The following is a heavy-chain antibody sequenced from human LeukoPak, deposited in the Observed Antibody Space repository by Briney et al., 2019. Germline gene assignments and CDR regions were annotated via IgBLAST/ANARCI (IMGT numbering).Heavy chain of an antibody. CDR2: ISGSGGST. D-gene: IGHD3-22*01. J-gene: IGHJ4*02. Sequence: PGGSLRLSCAASGFTFSSYEMNWVRQAPGKGLEWVSAISGSGGSTYYADSVKGRFTISRDNSKNTLYLQMNSLRAEDTAVYYCAKAPPLPYYYDSSGYALGFDYWGQGPLVTVSS. V-gene: IGHV3-23*01. CDR1: GFTFSSYE. CDR3: AKAPPLPYYYDSSGYALGFDY.